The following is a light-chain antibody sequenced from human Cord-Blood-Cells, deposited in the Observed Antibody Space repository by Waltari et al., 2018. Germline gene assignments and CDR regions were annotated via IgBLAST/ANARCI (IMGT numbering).Light chain of an antibody. V-gene: IGKV3-15*01. Sequence: EIVMTQYPDTLSVSPGERATISCRASQSVSSNLAWYQQKPGQAPRLLIYGASPRATCIPARFSGSGSGTEFTLTISSLQSEDFAVYYCQQYNNWPPSYTFGQGTKLEIK. CDR1: QSVSSN. J-gene: IGKJ2*01. CDR3: QQYNNWPPSYT. CDR2: GAS.